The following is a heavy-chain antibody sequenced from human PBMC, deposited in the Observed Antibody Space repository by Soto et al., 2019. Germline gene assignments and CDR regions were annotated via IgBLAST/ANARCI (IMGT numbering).Heavy chain of an antibody. CDR1: GFTFSSYA. CDR2: ISGSGGST. Sequence: GGSLRLSCAASGFTFSSYAMSWVRQAPGKGLEWVSVISGSGGSTYYADSVKGRFTISRDNSKNTLFLQMNSLRAEDTAMYYCARIAARLTPGYWGQGTLVTVSS. CDR3: ARIAARLTPGY. V-gene: IGHV3-23*01. D-gene: IGHD6-6*01. J-gene: IGHJ4*02.